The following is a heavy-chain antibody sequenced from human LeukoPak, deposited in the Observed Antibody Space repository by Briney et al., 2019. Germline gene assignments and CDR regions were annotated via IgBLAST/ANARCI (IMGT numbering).Heavy chain of an antibody. V-gene: IGHV1-2*02. Sequence: ASVKVSCKASGYTFTGYYMHWVRQAPGQGLEWMGWINPNSGGTNYAQKFQGRVTMTRDTSISTAYMELSRLRSDDTAVFFCAREDSGSGSYYNSFDYWGQGTLVTVSS. CDR1: GYTFTGYY. CDR3: AREDSGSGSYYNSFDY. CDR2: INPNSGGT. D-gene: IGHD3-10*01. J-gene: IGHJ4*02.